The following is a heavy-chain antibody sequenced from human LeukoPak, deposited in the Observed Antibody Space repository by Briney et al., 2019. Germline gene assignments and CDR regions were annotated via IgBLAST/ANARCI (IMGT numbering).Heavy chain of an antibody. CDR3: ARGFDDSSGFYPYGMDV. D-gene: IGHD3-22*01. J-gene: IGHJ6*02. V-gene: IGHV3-7*01. Sequence: GGSLRLSCAASGCTFRTYWMNWVRQTPGKALEWMAHCVESVKGRFTISRDNAKNSLYLQMNSLRAEDTAVYYCARGFDDSSGFYPYGMDVWGQGTTVTVSS. CDR1: GCTFRTYW.